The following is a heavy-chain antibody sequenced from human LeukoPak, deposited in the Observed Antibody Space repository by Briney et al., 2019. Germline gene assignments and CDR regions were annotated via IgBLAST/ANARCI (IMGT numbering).Heavy chain of an antibody. CDR1: GFTVSSNY. CDR2: IYSGGST. CDR3: ARDQYGSGSSLSYYMDV. J-gene: IGHJ6*03. Sequence: GGSLRLSCAASGFTVSSNYMSWVRQAPGKGLEWVSVIYSGGSTYYADSVKGRFAISRDNSKNTLYLQMNSLRAEDTAVYYCARDQYGSGSSLSYYMDVWGKGTMVTISS. V-gene: IGHV3-53*01. D-gene: IGHD3-10*01.